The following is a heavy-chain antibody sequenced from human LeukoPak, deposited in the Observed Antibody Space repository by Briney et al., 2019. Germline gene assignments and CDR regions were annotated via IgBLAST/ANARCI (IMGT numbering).Heavy chain of an antibody. V-gene: IGHV4-39*07. D-gene: IGHD6-6*01. CDR3: ARTSSFQLHYYYYYMDV. Sequence: PSETLSLTCTVSGGSISSSSYYWGWIRQPPGKGLEWIGSIYYSGSTYYNPSLKSRVTISVDTSKNQFSLKLSSVTAADTAVYYCARTSSFQLHYYYYYMDVWGKGTTVTVSS. J-gene: IGHJ6*03. CDR2: IYYSGST. CDR1: GGSISSSSYY.